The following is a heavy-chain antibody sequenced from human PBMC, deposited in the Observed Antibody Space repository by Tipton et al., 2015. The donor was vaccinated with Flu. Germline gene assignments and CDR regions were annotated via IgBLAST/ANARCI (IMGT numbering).Heavy chain of an antibody. CDR3: ARLSYYDVDLKNFYFDY. CDR2: IYPSGAT. Sequence: GSLRLSCTVSSGSIRSTNYFCAWIRQPPGKRLELIGSIYPSGATYYNPSLKSRVTLSVDTSKSQFSLMLRSVTAADTAVYYCARLSYYDVDLKNFYFDYWGQGALVTVSS. D-gene: IGHD3-10*02. J-gene: IGHJ4*02. CDR1: SGSIRSTNYF. V-gene: IGHV4-39*01.